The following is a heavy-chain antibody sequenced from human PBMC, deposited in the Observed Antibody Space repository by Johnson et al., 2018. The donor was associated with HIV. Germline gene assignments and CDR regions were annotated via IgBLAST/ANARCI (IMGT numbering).Heavy chain of an antibody. V-gene: IGHV3-7*01. D-gene: IGHD2-15*01. Sequence: VQLVESGGGLVKPGGSLRLSCAASKFTFSSYWMNWVRQAPGKGLEWVASIKPDGSVKDYVVSVKGRFTISRDNSKNTLYLQMNSLRAEDTAVYYCAREVVAAEGAGVFDIWGQGTMVTVSS. CDR1: KFTFSSYW. J-gene: IGHJ3*02. CDR3: AREVVAAEGAGVFDI. CDR2: IKPDGSVK.